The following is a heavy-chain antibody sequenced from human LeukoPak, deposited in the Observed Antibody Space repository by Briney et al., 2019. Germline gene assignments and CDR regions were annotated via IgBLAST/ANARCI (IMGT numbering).Heavy chain of an antibody. CDR1: GGSISSYC. V-gene: IGHV4-59*01. CDR2: IYYSGST. J-gene: IGHJ4*01. Sequence: PSETRSLACTVSGGSISSYCWSWIRQPPGKGLEWIGYIYYSGSTNYNPSRKSRVTISVDTSKNQFSLKLSSVTAADTVVYYCARGADSSSGYIFDYWGEGRPVTVSS. D-gene: IGHD6-13*01. CDR3: ARGADSSSGYIFDY.